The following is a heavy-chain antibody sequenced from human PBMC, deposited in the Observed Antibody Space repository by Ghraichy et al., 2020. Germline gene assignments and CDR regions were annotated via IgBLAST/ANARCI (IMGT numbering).Heavy chain of an antibody. CDR3: ARDCPNCGGDAFDI. CDR1: GGSISSYY. D-gene: IGHD2-21*01. J-gene: IGHJ3*02. V-gene: IGHV4-59*01. CDR2: IYYSGST. Sequence: SETLSLTCTVSGGSISSYYWSWIRQPPGKGLEWIGYIYYSGSTNYNPSLKSRVTISVDTSKNQFSLKLSSVTAADTAVYYCARDCPNCGGDAFDIWGPGTTVTVSS.